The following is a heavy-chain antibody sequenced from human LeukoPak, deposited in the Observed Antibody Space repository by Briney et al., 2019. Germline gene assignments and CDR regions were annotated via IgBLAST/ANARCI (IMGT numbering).Heavy chain of an antibody. CDR1: GYTFRSYA. CDR2: INTGNGNA. CDR3: ARVLLGSVSPTFDY. V-gene: IGHV1-3*04. J-gene: IGHJ4*02. Sequence: RASVKVSCKASGYTFRSYAMHWVRQAPGQRLEWMGWINTGNGNAKYPQKFQDRVTITRDTSASTVYMELSSLRSEDTAVYYCARVLLGSVSPTFDYWGQGTLVTVSS. D-gene: IGHD3-10*01.